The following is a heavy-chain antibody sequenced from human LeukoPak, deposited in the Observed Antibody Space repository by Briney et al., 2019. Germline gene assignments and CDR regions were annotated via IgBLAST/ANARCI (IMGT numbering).Heavy chain of an antibody. CDR2: INTNTGNP. CDR1: GYTFTSYA. J-gene: IGHJ6*02. D-gene: IGHD3-3*01. CDR3: ARDLAQSDDFWSGYYYYNGMDV. V-gene: IGHV7-4-1*02. Sequence: ASVKVSCKASGYTFTSYAMNWVRQAPGQGLEWMGWINTNTGNPTYAQGFTGRFVFSLDTSVSTAYLQISSLKAEDTAVYYCARDLAQSDDFWSGYYYYNGMDVWGQGTTVTVSS.